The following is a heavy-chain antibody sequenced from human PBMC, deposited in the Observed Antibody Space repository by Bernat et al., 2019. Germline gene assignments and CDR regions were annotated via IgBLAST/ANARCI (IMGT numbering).Heavy chain of an antibody. CDR1: GFTFSSYG. V-gene: IGHV3-33*01. D-gene: IGHD3-16*01. J-gene: IGHJ4*02. Sequence: QVQLVESGGGVVQPGRSLRLSCAASGFTFSSYGMHWVRQAPGKGLEWVAVIWYDGSNKYYADSVKGRFTISRDNSKNTLYLQMNSLRAEDTAVYYCARDSGWGSYENAPFDYWGQGTLVTVSS. CDR2: IWYDGSNK. CDR3: ARDSGWGSYENAPFDY.